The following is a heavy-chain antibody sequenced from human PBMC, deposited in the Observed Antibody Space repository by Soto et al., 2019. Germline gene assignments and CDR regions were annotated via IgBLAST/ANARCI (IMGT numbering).Heavy chain of an antibody. D-gene: IGHD4-4*01. V-gene: IGHV4-59*08. CDR3: ARHRRTTVAKFYFDN. Sequence: SETLSLTCTVSGCSINRYCWSWIRQPTGKGLEWIAYIFDSGNANYNPSLKSRVTISVDTSKNQFSLKLTSVTAADTAVYYCARHRRTTVAKFYFDNWGQGALVTVSS. CDR1: GCSINRYC. CDR2: IFDSGNA. J-gene: IGHJ4*02.